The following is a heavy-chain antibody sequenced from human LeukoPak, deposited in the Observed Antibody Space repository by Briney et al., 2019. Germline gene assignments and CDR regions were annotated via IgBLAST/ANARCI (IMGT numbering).Heavy chain of an antibody. CDR1: GFTFSSYE. J-gene: IGHJ4*02. D-gene: IGHD4-23*01. Sequence: GGSLRLSCAASGFTFSSYEMNWVRQAPGEGLEWVSYISGSGSTIYYADSVKGRFTISRDNAKNSLYLQMNSLRAEDTAVYYCAGDRSTVAAWVDYWGQGTLVTVSS. CDR2: ISGSGSTI. CDR3: AGDRSTVAAWVDY. V-gene: IGHV3-48*03.